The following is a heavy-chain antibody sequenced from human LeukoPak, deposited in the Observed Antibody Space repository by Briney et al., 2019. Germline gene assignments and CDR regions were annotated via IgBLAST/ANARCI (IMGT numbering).Heavy chain of an antibody. J-gene: IGHJ6*02. Sequence: GGSLRLSCAASEFAFSSYWMSWVRQAPGKGLEWVANIKQDGSEKYYVDSVKGRFTISRDNAKNSLYLQMNSLRAEDTAVYYCAKDLAPLYYYGMDVWGQGTTVTVSS. CDR3: AKDLAPLYYYGMDV. V-gene: IGHV3-7*01. D-gene: IGHD3-16*01. CDR1: EFAFSSYW. CDR2: IKQDGSEK.